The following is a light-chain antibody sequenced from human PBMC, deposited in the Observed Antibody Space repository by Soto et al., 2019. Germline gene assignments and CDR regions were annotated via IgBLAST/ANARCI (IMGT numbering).Light chain of an antibody. CDR1: QSISSW. CDR3: QHYNSYWT. CDR2: KAF. J-gene: IGKJ1*01. V-gene: IGKV1-5*03. Sequence: DIQMTQSPSTLSASVGARVTITCRASQSISSWLAWYQQKPGKAPKLLIYKAFSLESGVPSRFSGRGSGTEFTHTISILQPDDFATDYCQHYNSYWTFGQGTKVEIK.